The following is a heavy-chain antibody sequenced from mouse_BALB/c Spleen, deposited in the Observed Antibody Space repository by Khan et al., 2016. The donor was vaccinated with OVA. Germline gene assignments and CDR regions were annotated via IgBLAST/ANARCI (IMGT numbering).Heavy chain of an antibody. CDR1: GFTFSSFG. CDR2: ISSGSSTI. CDR3: ARAGGNFHWYFDV. V-gene: IGHV5-17*02. J-gene: IGHJ1*01. D-gene: IGHD2-1*01. Sequence: EVELVESGGGLVQPGGSRKLSCAASGFTFSSFGMHWVRQAPKKGLEWVAYISSGSSTIYYVETVKGRFTISRDSTKNTLFLQMTSLRSEEADMYYCARAGGNFHWYFDVWGAGTSVTVSS.